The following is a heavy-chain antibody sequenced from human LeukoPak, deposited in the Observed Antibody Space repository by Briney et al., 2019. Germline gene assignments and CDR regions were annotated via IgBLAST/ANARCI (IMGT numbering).Heavy chain of an antibody. J-gene: IGHJ2*01. CDR2: IHASGNT. Sequence: SVTLSLTCTVSGGSISTYYWSWIRQPAGKALEWIGRIHASGNTNYNPSLKSRVTLSVDTSKNQFSLKLNSVTAADTAVYYCARENVARYWYFDLWGRGTLVTVSS. V-gene: IGHV4-4*07. CDR1: GGSISTYY. CDR3: ARENVARYWYFDL.